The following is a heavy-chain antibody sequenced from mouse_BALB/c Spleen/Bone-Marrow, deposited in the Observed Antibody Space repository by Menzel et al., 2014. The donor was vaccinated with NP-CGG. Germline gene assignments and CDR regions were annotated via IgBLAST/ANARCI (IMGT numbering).Heavy chain of an antibody. CDR2: IDPYDSET. CDR3: ARGRDYDVFSY. V-gene: IGHV1-52*01. CDR1: GYTFTSYW. D-gene: IGHD2-4*01. Sequence: VKLMESGAELVRPGASVKLSCKASGYTFTSYWMNWVKQRPEQGLEWIGRIDPYDSETHCNQKFKDKAILTVDKSSSTAHMQLSSLTSEDSAVYYCARGRDYDVFSYWGQGTLVTVSA. J-gene: IGHJ3*01.